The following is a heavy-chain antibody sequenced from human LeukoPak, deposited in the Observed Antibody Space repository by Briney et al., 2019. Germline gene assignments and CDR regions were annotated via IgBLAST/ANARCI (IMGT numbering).Heavy chain of an antibody. V-gene: IGHV3-53*01. D-gene: IGHD3-22*01. Sequence: GGSLRLSCAASGFTFSSYAMSWVRQAPGKGLEWVSVIYSGGSTYYADSVKGRFTISRDNSKNTLYLQMNSLRAEDTAVYYCARGALGGYYNFDYWGQGTLVTVSS. J-gene: IGHJ4*02. CDR2: IYSGGST. CDR3: ARGALGGYYNFDY. CDR1: GFTFSSYA.